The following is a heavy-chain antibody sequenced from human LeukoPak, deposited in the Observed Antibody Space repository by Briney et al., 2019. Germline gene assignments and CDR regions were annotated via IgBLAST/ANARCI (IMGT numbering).Heavy chain of an antibody. CDR2: ISYDGSNK. V-gene: IGHV3-30*14. D-gene: IGHD6-13*01. CDR1: GFTFSSYA. J-gene: IGHJ4*02. Sequence: GGSLRLSCAASGFTFSSYAMHWVRQAPGKGLEWVAVISYDGSNKYYADSVKGRFTISRDNSKNTLYLQMGSLRAEDMAVYYCARERRAAAGIAAAGPLGYWGQGTLVTVSS. CDR3: ARERRAAAGIAAAGPLGY.